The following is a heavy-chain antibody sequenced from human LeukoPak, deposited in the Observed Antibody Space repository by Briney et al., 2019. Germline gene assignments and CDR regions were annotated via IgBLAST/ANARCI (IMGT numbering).Heavy chain of an antibody. CDR2: IYHTGST. J-gene: IGHJ4*02. Sequence: KPSETLSLICSVSSYSINSNYYWGWIRQSPGKGLEWIGSIYHTGSTYYNPSLKSRVTISLDASNKQFSLRLSSVTAADTAVYYCARGSHPVTGTLGGYFDPWGQGTLVTVSS. CDR3: ARGSHPVTGTLGGYFDP. V-gene: IGHV4-38-2*02. D-gene: IGHD6-19*01. CDR1: SYSINSNYY.